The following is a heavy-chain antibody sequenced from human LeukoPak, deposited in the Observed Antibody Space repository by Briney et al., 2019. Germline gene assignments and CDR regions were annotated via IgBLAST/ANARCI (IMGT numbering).Heavy chain of an antibody. CDR1: GFTFSNYT. Sequence: GGSLRLSCAASGFTFSNYTMHWVRQAPGKGLEWVGRIKSKSVGGTIEYATPVKGRFTISRDDSKDTVYLQMNSLTTEDTAVYYCTTERIWGQGTQVTVSS. CDR3: TTERI. J-gene: IGHJ4*02. CDR2: IKSKSVGGTI. V-gene: IGHV3-15*01.